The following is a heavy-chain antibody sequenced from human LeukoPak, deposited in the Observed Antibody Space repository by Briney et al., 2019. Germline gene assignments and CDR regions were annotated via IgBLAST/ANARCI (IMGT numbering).Heavy chain of an antibody. CDR1: GGSISSSSYY. D-gene: IGHD6-13*01. J-gene: IGHJ4*02. Sequence: PSETLSLTCTVSGGSISSSSYYWGWIRQPPGTGLEWIGSIYYSGSTYYNPSLKSRVTISVDTSKNQFSLKLSSVTAADTAVYYCARDGEAAGSYWGQGTLVTVSS. CDR2: IYYSGST. CDR3: ARDGEAAGSY. V-gene: IGHV4-39*07.